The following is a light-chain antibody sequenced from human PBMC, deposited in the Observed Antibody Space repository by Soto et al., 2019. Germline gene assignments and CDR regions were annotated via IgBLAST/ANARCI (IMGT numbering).Light chain of an antibody. J-gene: IGKJ1*01. CDR1: QSIDNY. Sequence: DIQMTQSPPSLSASVGYRFIITCRTSQSIDNYLNWYQQKXGKAPKLLIYAASTLQSGVPSRFSASGSETDYTLTISSLQPEDFATYYCRQSYSTPRTFGQGTKVDIK. CDR3: RQSYSTPRT. V-gene: IGKV1-39*01. CDR2: AAS.